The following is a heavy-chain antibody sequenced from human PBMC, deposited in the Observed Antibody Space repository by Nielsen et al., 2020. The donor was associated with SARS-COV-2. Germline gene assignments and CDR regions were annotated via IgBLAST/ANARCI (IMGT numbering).Heavy chain of an antibody. CDR2: INHDGSDS. D-gene: IGHD4-23*01. Sequence: GESLKISCAASGFTFSSYWMTWVRQAPGKGLEWLANINHDGSDSFYVDSVRGRFTISRDNAKNSLYLQMNGLRAEDTALYYCAKDIEVVTSNASYYYSMDVWGQGTTVAVSS. CDR1: GFTFSSYW. J-gene: IGHJ6*02. V-gene: IGHV3-7*03. CDR3: AKDIEVVTSNASYYYSMDV.